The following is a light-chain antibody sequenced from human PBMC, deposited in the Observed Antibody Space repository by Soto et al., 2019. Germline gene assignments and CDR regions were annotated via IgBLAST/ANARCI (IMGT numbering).Light chain of an antibody. CDR2: EVS. J-gene: IGLJ1*01. CDR1: SSDVGGYNY. CDR3: SSYTINRTYV. V-gene: IGLV2-14*01. Sequence: VLTQPASVSGSPGQSITISCTGTSSDVGGYNYVSWYQQNPGKAPKLMIYEVSNRPSGVSNRFSGSKSGNMASLTISGLQAEDEADYYCSSYTINRTYVFGTGTKVTVL.